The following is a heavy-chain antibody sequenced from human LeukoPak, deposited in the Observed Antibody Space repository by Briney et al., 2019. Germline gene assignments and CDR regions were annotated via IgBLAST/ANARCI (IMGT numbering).Heavy chain of an antibody. CDR2: IYYSGST. V-gene: IGHV4-39*01. J-gene: IGHJ6*02. CDR1: GGSISSSGYY. D-gene: IGHD3-3*01. CDR3: AVGTFGVVINYYGMDV. Sequence: PSETLSLTCTVSGGSISSSGYYWGWIRQPPGKGLEWIGSIYYSGSTYYNPSLKSRVTISVDTSKNQFSLELSSVTAADTALYYCAVGTFGVVINYYGMDVWGQGTTVTVSS.